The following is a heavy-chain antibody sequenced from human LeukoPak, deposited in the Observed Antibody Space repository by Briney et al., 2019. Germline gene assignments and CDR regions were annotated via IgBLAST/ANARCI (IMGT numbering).Heavy chain of an antibody. CDR1: PGSTTGYY. CDR2: IYYSGTT. CDR3: ARDSGGPYWYYYGMDV. Sequence: SETLSLTCNVPPGSTTGYYFTWIRQPPGKGLEWLGFIYYSGTTNYSPSFKSRLTMSLDTSKNQVSLRLTSVTAADTAVYYCARDSGGPYWYYYGMDVWGRGTTVTVSS. J-gene: IGHJ6*02. V-gene: IGHV4-59*01. D-gene: IGHD2-8*02.